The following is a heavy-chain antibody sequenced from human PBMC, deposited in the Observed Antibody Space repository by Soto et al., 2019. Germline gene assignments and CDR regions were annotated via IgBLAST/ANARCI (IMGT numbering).Heavy chain of an antibody. Sequence: QVQLQESGPGLVKPSETLSLTCTVSGGSISSYYWSWIRQPPGKGLEWFGYIYYSGSTNYTPSLKRRLTISVDTSKNQFALKLSSVTAADTAVYYCARGRGYSGYDSLYYFDYWGQGTLVTVSS. D-gene: IGHD5-12*01. CDR2: IYYSGST. CDR3: ARGRGYSGYDSLYYFDY. V-gene: IGHV4-59*01. J-gene: IGHJ4*02. CDR1: GGSISSYY.